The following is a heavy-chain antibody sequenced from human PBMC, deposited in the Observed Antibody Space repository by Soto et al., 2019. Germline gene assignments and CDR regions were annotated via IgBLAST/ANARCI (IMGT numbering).Heavy chain of an antibody. CDR2: IYWDDDK. V-gene: IGHV2-5*02. Sequence: QITLKESGPTLVRPTQTLTLTCTFSGFSLTTSGVGVGWIRQPPGKALEWLAVIYWDDDKRYSSSLKSRLTITQGSSKSQVVLTMPNMDPVDTATYYCAHHPYYGLGSYSFDYWGQGTLVTVSS. CDR1: GFSLTTSGVG. J-gene: IGHJ4*02. CDR3: AHHPYYGLGSYSFDY. D-gene: IGHD3-10*01.